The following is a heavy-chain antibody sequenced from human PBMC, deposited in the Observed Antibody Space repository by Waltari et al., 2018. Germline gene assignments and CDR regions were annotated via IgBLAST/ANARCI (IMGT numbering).Heavy chain of an antibody. V-gene: IGHV3-9*01. CDR2: ISWNSGSI. CDR1: GFTFDDYA. CDR3: AKGGGSGYKRLLFDWFDP. Sequence: EVQLVESGGGLVQPGRSLRLSCAASGFTFDDYAMHWVRQAPGKGLEWVSGISWNSGSIGYADSVKGRFTISRDNAKNSLYLQMNSLRAEDTALYYCAKGGGSGYKRLLFDWFDPWGQGTLVTVSS. D-gene: IGHD5-12*01. J-gene: IGHJ5*02.